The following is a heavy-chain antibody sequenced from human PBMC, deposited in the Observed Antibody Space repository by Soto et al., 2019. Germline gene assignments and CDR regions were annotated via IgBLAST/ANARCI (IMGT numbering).Heavy chain of an antibody. CDR2: ISESGGST. D-gene: IGHD6-13*01. V-gene: IGHV3-23*01. Sequence: VGSLRLSCAASGFSFSDYAMSWVRQAPGKGLEWVSVISESGGSTHYADSVRGRFTVSRDNSKNSLSLRMNSLRDEDTAVYFCAKRSPYSSGWYSPIFDYWGQGALVTAPQ. CDR3: AKRSPYSSGWYSPIFDY. CDR1: GFSFSDYA. J-gene: IGHJ4*02.